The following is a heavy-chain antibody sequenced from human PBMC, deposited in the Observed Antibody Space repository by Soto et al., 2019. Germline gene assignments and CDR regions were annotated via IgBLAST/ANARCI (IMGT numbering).Heavy chain of an antibody. CDR3: AGGSPYLGASYDFES. V-gene: IGHV1-69*01. Sequence: QVQLVQSGAEVKQPGSSVKVSCKASGGVFSNYALTWVRQAPGQGPEWVGGLVPVFGTPNYAPKFQGRVTVTADESTRTGYFELSTLTSADTAIYYCAGGSPYLGASYDFESLGQGTLVIVAS. CDR1: GGVFSNYA. J-gene: IGHJ5*01. D-gene: IGHD3-22*01. CDR2: LVPVFGTP.